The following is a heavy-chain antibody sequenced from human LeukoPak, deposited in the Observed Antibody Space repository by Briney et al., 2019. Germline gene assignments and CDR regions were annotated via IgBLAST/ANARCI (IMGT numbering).Heavy chain of an antibody. J-gene: IGHJ1*01. CDR1: GGSISRYY. Sequence: PSETLSLTCTVSGGSISRYYWSWIRQPAGKGLEWIGRIYASGSTNYNPSLKSRVTMSVDTSKNQFSLKLSSVTTADTAVYYCARGSGSYSVQHWGQGTLVTVSS. CDR2: IYASGST. CDR3: ARGSGSYSVQH. V-gene: IGHV4-4*07. D-gene: IGHD1-26*01.